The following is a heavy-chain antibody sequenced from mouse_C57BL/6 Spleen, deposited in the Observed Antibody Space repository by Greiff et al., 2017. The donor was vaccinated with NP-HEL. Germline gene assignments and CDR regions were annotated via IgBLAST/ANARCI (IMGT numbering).Heavy chain of an antibody. J-gene: IGHJ2*01. Sequence: QVQLQQPGAELVMPGASVKLSCKASGYTFTSYWMHWVKQRPGQGLEWIGEIDPSDSYTNYNQKFKGKSTLTVDKSSSPAYMQLSSLTSEDSAVYYCARSRLGREDYFDYWGQGTTLTVSS. CDR2: IDPSDSYT. CDR1: GYTFTSYW. V-gene: IGHV1-69*01. D-gene: IGHD4-1*01. CDR3: ARSRLGREDYFDY.